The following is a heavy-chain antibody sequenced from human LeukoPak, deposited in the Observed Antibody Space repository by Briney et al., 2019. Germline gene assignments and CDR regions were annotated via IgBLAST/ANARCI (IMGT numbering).Heavy chain of an antibody. CDR2: ISTTGSST. V-gene: IGHV3-23*01. Sequence: GGSLRLSCTVSGFTLSTYSLNWVRRAPGKGLEWVSGISTTGSSTYYADPVKGRFTISRDTSKNTVYLQMNSLGAEDTAVYYCAKPQQDYYGSGSYKNYGMDVWGQGTTVTVAS. D-gene: IGHD3-10*01. CDR1: GFTLSTYS. J-gene: IGHJ6*02. CDR3: AKPQQDYYGSGSYKNYGMDV.